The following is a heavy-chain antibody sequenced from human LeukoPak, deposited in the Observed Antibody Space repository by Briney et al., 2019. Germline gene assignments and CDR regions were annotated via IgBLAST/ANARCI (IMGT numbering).Heavy chain of an antibody. V-gene: IGHV3-21*01. CDR2: ISSSSSYI. J-gene: IGHJ4*02. CDR1: GFTFSSYS. Sequence: GGSLRLSCAASGFTFSSYSMNWVRQAPGKGLEGVSSISSSSSYIYYADSVKGRFTISRDNAKNSLYLQMNSLRAEDTAVYYCARDRATGFWLLPEGFDYWGQGTLVTVSS. D-gene: IGHD3-3*01. CDR3: ARDRATGFWLLPEGFDY.